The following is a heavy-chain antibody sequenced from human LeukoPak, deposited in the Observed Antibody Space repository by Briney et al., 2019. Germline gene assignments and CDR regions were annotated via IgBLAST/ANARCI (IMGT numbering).Heavy chain of an antibody. D-gene: IGHD3/OR15-3a*01. CDR1: GGSISSYY. CDR3: ARRTGYYDGFDY. V-gene: IGHV4-59*01. J-gene: IGHJ4*02. Sequence: PSETLSLTCTVSGGSISSYYWSRIRQPPGKGPEWIGYIYYSGSTNYNPSLKSRVTISVDTSKNQFSLKLSSVTAADTAVYYCARRTGYYDGFDYWGQGTLVTVSS. CDR2: IYYSGST.